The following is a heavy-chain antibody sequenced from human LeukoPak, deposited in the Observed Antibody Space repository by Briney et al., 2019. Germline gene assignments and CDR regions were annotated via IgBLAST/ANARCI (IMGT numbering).Heavy chain of an antibody. D-gene: IGHD3-9*01. CDR1: GGSISSSSYY. Sequence: SETLSLTCTVSGGSISSSSYYWGWIRQPPGKGLEWIGSIYYSRSTYYNPSLKSRVTISVDTSKNQFSLKLSSVTAADTAVYYCARSSRSKYYDILTGYYQFDYWGQGTLVTVSS. V-gene: IGHV4-39*01. J-gene: IGHJ4*02. CDR3: ARSSRSKYYDILTGYYQFDY. CDR2: IYYSRST.